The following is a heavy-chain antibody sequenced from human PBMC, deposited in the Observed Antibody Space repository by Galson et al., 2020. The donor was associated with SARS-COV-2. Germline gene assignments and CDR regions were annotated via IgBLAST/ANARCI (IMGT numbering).Heavy chain of an antibody. CDR2: ISYDGNNK. D-gene: IGHD4-17*01. CDR3: ARPEVPEFLYGDYAACFDD. Sequence: GGSLRLSCAASGFTFSNYAMHWVRQAPGKGLEWVAVISYDGNNKYYADSVKGRFTISRDNSKNTLYLQVNSLRAEDTAVYYCARPEVPEFLYGDYAACFDDWGQGTLVTVSS. V-gene: IGHV3-30*04. J-gene: IGHJ4*02. CDR1: GFTFSNYA.